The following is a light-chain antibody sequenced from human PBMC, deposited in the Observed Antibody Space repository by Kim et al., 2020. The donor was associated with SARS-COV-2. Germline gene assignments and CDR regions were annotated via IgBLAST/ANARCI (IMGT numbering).Light chain of an antibody. CDR2: YDS. CDR3: QVWDTNSDQAV. CDR1: NIESES. V-gene: IGLV3-21*04. J-gene: IGLJ2*01. Sequence: APGKTATITCGGDNIESESVHWYQQKSGQAPVLVIYYDSDRPSGIPERFSASNSGNTATLTISRLEAGDEADYYCQVWDTNSDQAVFGGGTQLTVL.